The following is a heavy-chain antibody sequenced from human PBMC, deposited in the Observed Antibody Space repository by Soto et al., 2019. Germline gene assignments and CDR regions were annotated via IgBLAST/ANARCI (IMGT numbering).Heavy chain of an antibody. CDR3: TTETRDTYYYGSGSSDY. CDR1: GFTFSNAW. CDR2: IKSKTDGGTT. V-gene: IGHV3-15*07. Sequence: GGSLRLSCAASGFTFSNAWMNWVRQAPGKGLEWVGRIKSKTDGGTTDYAAPVKGRFTISRDDSKNTLYLQMNSLKTEDTAVYYCTTETRDTYYYGSGSSDYWGQGTLVTVSS. D-gene: IGHD3-10*01. J-gene: IGHJ4*02.